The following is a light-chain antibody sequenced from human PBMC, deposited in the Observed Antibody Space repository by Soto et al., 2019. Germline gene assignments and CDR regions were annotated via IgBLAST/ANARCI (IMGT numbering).Light chain of an antibody. J-gene: IGLJ3*02. V-gene: IGLV2-8*01. CDR2: EVS. CDR1: SSDVGRYNF. Sequence: QSVLTQPPSASGSPGQSVTISCTGTSSDVGRYNFVSWYQQHPGKAPKLMIYEVSKRPSGVPDRFSGSKSDNTASLTVSGLQAEDEADYYCTSYAGSNNWVFGEGTKLTVL. CDR3: TSYAGSNNWV.